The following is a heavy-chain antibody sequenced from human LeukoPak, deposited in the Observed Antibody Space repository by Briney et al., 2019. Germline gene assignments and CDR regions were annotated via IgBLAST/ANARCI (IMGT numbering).Heavy chain of an antibody. D-gene: IGHD3-10*01. CDR3: AREDRYGSGSFDY. Sequence: PGGSLRLSCAASGFTVSSNYMSWVRQAPGKGLEWVSVIYSGGGTYYADSVKGRFTISRHNSKNTLYLQMNSLRAEDTAVYYCAREDRYGSGSFDYWGQGTLVTVSS. J-gene: IGHJ4*02. CDR1: GFTVSSNY. V-gene: IGHV3-53*04. CDR2: IYSGGGT.